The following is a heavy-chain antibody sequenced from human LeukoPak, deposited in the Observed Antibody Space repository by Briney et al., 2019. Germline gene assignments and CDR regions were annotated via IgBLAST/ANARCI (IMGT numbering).Heavy chain of an antibody. D-gene: IGHD3-22*01. Sequence: GGYLRLSCAASGFTFSNYAMSWVRQAPGKGLEWVSSISANGGGTYCADSVKGRFTVSRDNSQNTLYLQMNSLRAEDTAVYYCAKATKSIVVDNYFDYWGQGALVTVSS. J-gene: IGHJ4*02. V-gene: IGHV3-23*01. CDR3: AKATKSIVVDNYFDY. CDR2: ISANGGGT. CDR1: GFTFSNYA.